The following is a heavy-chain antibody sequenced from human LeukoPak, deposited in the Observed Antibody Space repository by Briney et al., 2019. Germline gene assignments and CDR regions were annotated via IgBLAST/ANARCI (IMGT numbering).Heavy chain of an antibody. J-gene: IGHJ4*02. CDR1: GFTFSSYG. Sequence: AGGSLRLSCAASGFTFSSYGMHWVRQAPGKGLEWVAVIWYDGSNKYYADSVKGRFTISRDNSKNTLYLQMNSLRAEDTAVYYCARGGLDDVLRYFDWLSYFDYWGQGTLVTVSS. V-gene: IGHV3-33*01. D-gene: IGHD3-9*01. CDR3: ARGGLDDVLRYFDWLSYFDY. CDR2: IWYDGSNK.